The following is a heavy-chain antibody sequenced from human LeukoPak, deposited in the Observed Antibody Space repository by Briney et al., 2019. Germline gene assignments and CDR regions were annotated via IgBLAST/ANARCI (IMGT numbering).Heavy chain of an antibody. Sequence: GGSLRLSCAASGFTFSSYGMHWVRHAPGKGLELVAFIRYDGSNKYYADSVKGRFTISRDNSKNTLYLQMNSLRAEDTAVYYCAKGGTGYSYGSPFDYWGQGTLVTVSS. CDR2: IRYDGSNK. D-gene: IGHD5-18*01. CDR1: GFTFSSYG. J-gene: IGHJ4*02. CDR3: AKGGTGYSYGSPFDY. V-gene: IGHV3-30*02.